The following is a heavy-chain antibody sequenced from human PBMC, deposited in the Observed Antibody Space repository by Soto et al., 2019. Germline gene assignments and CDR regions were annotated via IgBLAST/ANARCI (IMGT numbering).Heavy chain of an antibody. J-gene: IGHJ4*02. D-gene: IGHD2-2*01. Sequence: SETLSLTCAVSGGSFSGYYWSWVRQPPGKGLEWIGDINHTGGSNYNPSLKSRVMISVDTAKTQFSLNVTSVTAADTAVYYCAREVGYYSATRRNLYFDYWGPGTLVTAPQ. CDR2: INHTGGS. CDR1: GGSFSGYY. V-gene: IGHV4-34*01. CDR3: AREVGYYSATRRNLYFDY.